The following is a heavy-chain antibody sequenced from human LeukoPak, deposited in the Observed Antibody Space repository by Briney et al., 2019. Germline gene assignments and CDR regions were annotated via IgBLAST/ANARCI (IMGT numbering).Heavy chain of an antibody. CDR1: GFTVSSNY. J-gene: IGHJ4*02. D-gene: IGHD2-15*01. CDR3: ARERRYCSGDNCYSGLDY. Sequence: GGSLRLSCAVSGFTVSSNYMSWVRQAPGKGLEWVSLIHSGGTTDYADSVKGRFTISRDYSKNTVNLQINSLRADDTAVYYCARERRYCSGDNCYSGLDYWGQGTLVTASS. CDR2: IHSGGTT. V-gene: IGHV3-53*01.